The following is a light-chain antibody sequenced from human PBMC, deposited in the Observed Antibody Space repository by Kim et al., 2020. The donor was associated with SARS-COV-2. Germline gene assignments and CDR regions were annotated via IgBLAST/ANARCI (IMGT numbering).Light chain of an antibody. Sequence: SCTGTSSDIGAYKYISWYQQHPGKAPKLMIYEVNRRPSGVPDRFSGSKSGNTASLTVSGLQAEDEADYYCTSYAGSNNLDVFGTGTKVTVL. CDR1: SSDIGAYKY. CDR2: EVN. V-gene: IGLV2-8*01. J-gene: IGLJ1*01. CDR3: TSYAGSNNLDV.